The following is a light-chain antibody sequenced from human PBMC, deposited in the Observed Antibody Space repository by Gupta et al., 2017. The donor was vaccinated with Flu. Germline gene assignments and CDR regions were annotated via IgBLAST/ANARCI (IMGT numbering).Light chain of an antibody. CDR2: SNR. Sequence: QSVLTQPPSASGTPGQRVTISCSGSNSNIGSNTVHWYQQLPGTAPKLVIYSNRQRPSGVPDRFSGSKSGTSASLAISGLQSEDEADYYCASWDDSLNGVIFGGGTKLTVL. J-gene: IGLJ2*01. CDR1: NSNIGSNT. CDR3: ASWDDSLNGVI. V-gene: IGLV1-44*01.